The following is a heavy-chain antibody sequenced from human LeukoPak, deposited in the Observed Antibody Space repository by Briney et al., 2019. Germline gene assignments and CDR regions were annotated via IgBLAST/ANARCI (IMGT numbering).Heavy chain of an antibody. Sequence: GGSLRLSCAASGFTFSSFGMHWLRQAPGKGLEWVAVIPNDRRNNYYADSVKGRFTISRDNSKNTLYLQMNSLRAEDTAVYYCARDPSSSSSMGVWGKGTTVTVSS. CDR1: GFTFSSFG. D-gene: IGHD6-6*01. CDR2: IPNDRRNN. J-gene: IGHJ6*03. CDR3: ARDPSSSSSMGV. V-gene: IGHV3-30*03.